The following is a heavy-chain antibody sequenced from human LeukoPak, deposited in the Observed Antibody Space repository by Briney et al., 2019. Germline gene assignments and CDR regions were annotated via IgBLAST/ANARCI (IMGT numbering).Heavy chain of an antibody. D-gene: IGHD2-15*01. V-gene: IGHV3-23*01. J-gene: IGHJ4*02. CDR1: GFTFSSYA. Sequence: GGSLRLSCAASGFTFSSYAMSWVRQAPGKGLEWVSALSGSGGSTYYADSVKGRFTISRDNSKNTLYLQMNSLRAEDTAVYYCAKDHRGGSGRYYFDDWGQGTLVTVSS. CDR3: AKDHRGGSGRYYFDD. CDR2: LSGSGGST.